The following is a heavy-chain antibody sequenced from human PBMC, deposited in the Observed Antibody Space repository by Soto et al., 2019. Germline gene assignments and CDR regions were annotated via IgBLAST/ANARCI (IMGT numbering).Heavy chain of an antibody. CDR2: IYWNDEK. V-gene: IGHV2-5*01. Sequence: QITLKESGPTLVTPTQTLTLTCTFSGFSLTTTGLGVAWIRQPPGKALEWLALIYWNDEKRSRPSLRSRLTITKDTSKNQVVLTMTDMDPVDTATYFCAHEGFGSDNWFDAWGQGALVIVSS. CDR3: AHEGFGSDNWFDA. J-gene: IGHJ5*02. CDR1: GFSLTTTGLG. D-gene: IGHD3-10*01.